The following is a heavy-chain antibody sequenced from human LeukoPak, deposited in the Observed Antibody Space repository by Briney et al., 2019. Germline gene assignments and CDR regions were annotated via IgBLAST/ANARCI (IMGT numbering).Heavy chain of an antibody. CDR3: ARVGVAGPAPGMDV. V-gene: IGHV6-1*01. CDR1: GDSVSSNSAA. D-gene: IGHD6-19*01. J-gene: IGHJ6*02. CDR2: TYYRSKWYN. Sequence: SQTLSLTCAISGDSVSSNSAAWDWVRQSPSRGLEWLGRTYYRSKWYNDYAVSVKSRITINPDTSKNQFSLQLSSVTPEDTAVYYCARVGVAGPAPGMDVWGQGTTVTVSS.